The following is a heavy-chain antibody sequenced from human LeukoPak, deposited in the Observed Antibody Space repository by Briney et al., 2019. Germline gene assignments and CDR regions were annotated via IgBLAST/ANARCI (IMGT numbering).Heavy chain of an antibody. CDR3: AKDGGLEHPYGMDV. D-gene: IGHD3-16*01. V-gene: IGHV3-23*01. Sequence: PGGSLRLSCAASGFTFSSYAMSWVRQVPGKGLEWGSAISGSGGSTYYADSAKGRFTISRDNSKNTLYLQMNSLRAEDTAVYYCAKDGGLEHPYGMDVWGKGTTVTVSS. CDR1: GFTFSSYA. CDR2: ISGSGGST. J-gene: IGHJ6*04.